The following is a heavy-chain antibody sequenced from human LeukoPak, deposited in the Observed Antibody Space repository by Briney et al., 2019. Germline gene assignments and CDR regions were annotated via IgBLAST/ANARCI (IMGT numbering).Heavy chain of an antibody. Sequence: SSETLSLTCTVSGVSISRYYWNWIRQPAGKGLEWIGRIYTSGTTNYNPSLMSRVTMSVDTSKNQFSLKLSSVTAADTAVYYCARGGAYCGGDCYLDYWGQGTLVTVSS. V-gene: IGHV4-4*07. CDR2: IYTSGTT. D-gene: IGHD2-21*02. CDR1: GVSISRYY. J-gene: IGHJ4*02. CDR3: ARGGAYCGGDCYLDY.